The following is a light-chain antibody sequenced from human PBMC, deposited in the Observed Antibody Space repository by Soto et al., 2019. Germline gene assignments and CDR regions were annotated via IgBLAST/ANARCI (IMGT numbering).Light chain of an antibody. Sequence: IHMTQSPSTLSASVGDRVTITCRASQGISSALAWYQQKPGKAPKLLIYDASSLESGIPPRFNGSGSGTDFTLNIRSVQPEDFATYYCQHFNNYPVTFGQGTRLEIK. CDR2: DAS. V-gene: IGKV1D-13*01. J-gene: IGKJ5*01. CDR3: QHFNNYPVT. CDR1: QGISSA.